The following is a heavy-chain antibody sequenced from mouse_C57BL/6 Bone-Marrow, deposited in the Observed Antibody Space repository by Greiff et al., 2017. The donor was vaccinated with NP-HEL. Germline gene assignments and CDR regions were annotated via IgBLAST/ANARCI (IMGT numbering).Heavy chain of an antibody. J-gene: IGHJ1*03. V-gene: IGHV1-55*01. Sequence: QVQLKQPGAELVKPGASVKMSCKASGYTFTSYWITWVKQRPGQGLEWIGDIYPGSGSTNYNEKFKSKATLTVDTSSSTAYMQLSSLTSEDSAVYYCARLFDVYCYFDVWGTGTTVTVSS. CDR3: ARLFDVYCYFDV. CDR2: IYPGSGST. D-gene: IGHD2-3*01. CDR1: GYTFTSYW.